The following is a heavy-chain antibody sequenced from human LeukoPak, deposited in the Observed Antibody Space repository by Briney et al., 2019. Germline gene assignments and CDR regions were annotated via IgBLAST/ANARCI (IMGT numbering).Heavy chain of an antibody. V-gene: IGHV3-7*01. Sequence: GGSLRLSCAASGFTFSSYWMCWVRQAPGKGLEWVANIKQDGSEKYYVDSVKGRFTISRDNAKNSLYLQINSLRAEDTAVYYCARDTASGNFDYWGQGTLVTVSS. D-gene: IGHD2-15*01. CDR3: ARDTASGNFDY. CDR2: IKQDGSEK. CDR1: GFTFSSYW. J-gene: IGHJ4*02.